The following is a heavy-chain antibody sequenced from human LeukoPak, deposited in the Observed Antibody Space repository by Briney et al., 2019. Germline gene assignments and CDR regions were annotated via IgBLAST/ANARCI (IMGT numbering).Heavy chain of an antibody. CDR2: ISLTGRT. CDR3: MRESGPYCPFGY. CDR1: GGSITSTNW. J-gene: IGHJ4*02. D-gene: IGHD1-26*01. V-gene: IGHV4-4*02. Sequence: PSETLSLTCGVPGGSITSTNWWSWVRQPPGQGLEWIGEISLTGRTNYNPSLIGRVIMSLDESRNQLSLTLTSVTAADTAMYYCMRESGPYCPFGYWGQGTLVVVPS.